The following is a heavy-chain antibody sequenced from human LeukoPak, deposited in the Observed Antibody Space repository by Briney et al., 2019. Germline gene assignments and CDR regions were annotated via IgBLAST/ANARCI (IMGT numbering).Heavy chain of an antibody. Sequence: PGGTLRLSCAACGFTFSSYGMSWVRQAPGKGLEGMGEIYHSGTTNYNPSLTSRVTLSVDKSKNQLSLKLSSVPAADTAVYYCARSKGDSSSRYFDDWGQGTLLTVSS. CDR3: ARSKGDSSSRYFDD. V-gene: IGHV4-4*02. D-gene: IGHD6-6*01. CDR1: GFTFSSYGM. J-gene: IGHJ4*02. CDR2: IYHSGTT.